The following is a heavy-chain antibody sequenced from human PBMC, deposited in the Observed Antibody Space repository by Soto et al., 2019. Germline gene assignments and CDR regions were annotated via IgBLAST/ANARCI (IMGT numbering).Heavy chain of an antibody. J-gene: IGHJ3*02. Sequence: GGSLRLSCAASGFTFSSYSMNWVRQAPGKGLEWVSSISSSSSYIYYADSVKGRFTISRDNAKNSLYLQMNSLRAEDTAVYYCARSGNCSGGSCYSGSDAFDIWGQGTMVTVSS. D-gene: IGHD2-15*01. CDR1: GFTFSSYS. CDR2: ISSSSSYI. CDR3: ARSGNCSGGSCYSGSDAFDI. V-gene: IGHV3-21*01.